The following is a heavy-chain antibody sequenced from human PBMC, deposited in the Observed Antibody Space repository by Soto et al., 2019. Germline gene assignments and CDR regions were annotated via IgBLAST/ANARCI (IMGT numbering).Heavy chain of an antibody. Sequence: EVQLVESGGGLVQPGGSLRLSCAASGFTFSRYSMNWVRQAPGKRPEWVSFISDTTTNKLYADSVKGRFTISRDNAQNSLYLQMNSLRDEDTAIYYCARSLPLVGVTLEYWGRGTLVTVSS. CDR1: GFTFSRYS. J-gene: IGHJ4*02. V-gene: IGHV3-48*02. CDR2: ISDTTTNK. CDR3: ARSLPLVGVTLEY. D-gene: IGHD3-9*01.